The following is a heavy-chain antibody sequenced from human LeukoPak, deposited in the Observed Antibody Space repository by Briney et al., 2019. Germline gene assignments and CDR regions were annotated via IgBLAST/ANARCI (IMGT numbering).Heavy chain of an antibody. V-gene: IGHV1-18*01. J-gene: IGHJ4*02. Sequence: ASVKVSCKTSGHVFTNYGVSWVRQAPGQGLEWMGWISAYNGNTNYAEKFQGRVTMTTDTSTSTAYMELTNLRSDDTAVYYCAREGSSWYDFGYWGQGTLVTVSS. D-gene: IGHD6-13*01. CDR1: GHVFTNYG. CDR3: AREGSSWYDFGY. CDR2: ISAYNGNT.